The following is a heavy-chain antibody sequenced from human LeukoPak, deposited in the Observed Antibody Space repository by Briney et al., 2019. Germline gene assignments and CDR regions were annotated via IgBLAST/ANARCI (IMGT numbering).Heavy chain of an antibody. J-gene: IGHJ6*02. Sequence: GGSLRLSCAASGFTFSSYAMHWVRQAPGKGLEWVAVISYDGSNKYYADSVKGRFTISRDNSKNTLYLQMNSLRAEDTAVYYYARDRIYDFWSGYYIGYYYYGMDVWGQGTTVTVSS. CDR3: ARDRIYDFWSGYYIGYYYYGMDV. CDR1: GFTFSSYA. D-gene: IGHD3-3*01. V-gene: IGHV3-30-3*01. CDR2: ISYDGSNK.